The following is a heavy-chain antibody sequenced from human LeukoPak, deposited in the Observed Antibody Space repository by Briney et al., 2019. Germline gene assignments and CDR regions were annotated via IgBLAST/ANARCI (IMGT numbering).Heavy chain of an antibody. J-gene: IGHJ4*02. CDR2: IIPIFGTA. CDR3: ARNRVDYYDSSGYYGGFDY. Sequence: ASVKVSCKASGGTFSSYAISWVRQAPGQGLEWMGGIIPIFGTANYAQKFQGRVTITADESTSTAYMELSSLRSEDTAVYYCARNRVDYYDSSGYYGGFDYWGQGTLVTVSS. V-gene: IGHV1-69*13. CDR1: GGTFSSYA. D-gene: IGHD3-22*01.